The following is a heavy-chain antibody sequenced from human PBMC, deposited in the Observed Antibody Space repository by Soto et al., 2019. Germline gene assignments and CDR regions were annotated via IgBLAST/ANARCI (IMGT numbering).Heavy chain of an antibody. CDR3: ARMKVTSLDH. J-gene: IGHJ4*02. CDR1: GVPFNGYG. Sequence: QVVLLQSGTEVKRPGSSVKVSCKASGVPFNGYGFAWVRQAPGRGLEWVGRINPASQLRNYEQSLQCRVHITADTSTTTAYMELSGLTSDDTAFYYCARMKVTSLDHWGQGTLVTVSS. D-gene: IGHD2-21*02. CDR2: INPASQLR. V-gene: IGHV1-69*09.